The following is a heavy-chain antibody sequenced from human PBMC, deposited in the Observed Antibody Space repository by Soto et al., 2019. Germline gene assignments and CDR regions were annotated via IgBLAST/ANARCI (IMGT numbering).Heavy chain of an antibody. CDR2: INSDGSTT. CDR3: ARSPSSGWYYFDY. J-gene: IGHJ4*02. CDR1: GFTLSDYW. D-gene: IGHD6-19*01. V-gene: IGHV3-74*01. Sequence: GGSLRLSCAASGFTLSDYWMHWVRQAPGKGLVWVSRINSDGSTTSYADSVKGRFTISRDNAKNTLYLEMNSLRAEDTAVYYCARSPSSGWYYFDYWGQGTLVTVSS.